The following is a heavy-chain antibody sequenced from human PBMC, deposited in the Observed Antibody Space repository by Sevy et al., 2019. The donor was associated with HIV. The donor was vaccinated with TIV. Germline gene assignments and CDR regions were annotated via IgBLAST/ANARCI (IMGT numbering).Heavy chain of an antibody. V-gene: IGHV2-5*02. D-gene: IGHD3-10*01. CDR2: IYWDDDS. Sequence: SGPTLVNPTQTLTLTCTFSGFSLSSSGLAVGWIRRPPGKALEWLAVIYWDDDSRYSPSLKTRLTITKDTSKNQVVLTMTNMDPVDTATYFCARRREEGFTRIQGVMGYYDYWGQGALVTVSS. CDR1: GFSLSSSGLA. J-gene: IGHJ4*02. CDR3: ARRREEGFTRIQGVMGYYDY.